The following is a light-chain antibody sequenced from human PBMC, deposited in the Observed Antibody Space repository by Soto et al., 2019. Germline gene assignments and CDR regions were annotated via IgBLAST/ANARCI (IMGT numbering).Light chain of an antibody. J-gene: IGLJ1*01. CDR1: SSDVGGYNY. V-gene: IGLV2-11*01. CDR2: DVS. CDR3: CSSEGSYTSPYV. Sequence: QSALTQPRSVSGSPGQSVTISCTGTSSDVGGYNYVSWYQQHPGKAPKLMIYDVSKRPSGVPDRFSGSKSGNTASLTISGLQAEDEADYYCCSSEGSYTSPYVFGTGTKVTVL.